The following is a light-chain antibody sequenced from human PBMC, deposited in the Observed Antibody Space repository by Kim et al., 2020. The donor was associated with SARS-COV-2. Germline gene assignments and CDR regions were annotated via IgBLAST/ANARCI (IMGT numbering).Light chain of an antibody. J-gene: IGLJ1*01. CDR3: QVWDGNTNI. V-gene: IGLV3-9*01. Sequence: VAVAKTTRITGGGNNFGRKNVHRYQQKPGQAPVLVIFRDNNRPSGIPERFSGSTSGNTATLTISSPQAGDEADYYCQVWDGNTNIFGTGTKVTVL. CDR2: RDN. CDR1: NFGRKN.